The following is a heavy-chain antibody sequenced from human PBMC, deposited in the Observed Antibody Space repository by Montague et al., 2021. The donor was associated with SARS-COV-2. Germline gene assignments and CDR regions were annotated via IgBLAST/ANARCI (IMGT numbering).Heavy chain of an antibody. Sequence: SETLSLTCSVSGHSIWSSDWWTWVRQPPGKGLEWIGEIYHSGSTTYNPSLKSRVTISVDKSKNQFSLTLTSLTAADTAVYYWARAQKTISGMLIPPYYFDFWGQGTLVTVSS. CDR2: IYHSGST. D-gene: IGHD3-3*01. CDR3: ARAQKTISGMLIPPYYFDF. CDR1: GHSIWSSDW. J-gene: IGHJ4*02. V-gene: IGHV4-4*02.